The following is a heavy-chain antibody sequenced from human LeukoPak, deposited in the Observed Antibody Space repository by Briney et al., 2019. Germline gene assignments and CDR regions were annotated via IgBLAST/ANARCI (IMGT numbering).Heavy chain of an antibody. V-gene: IGHV3-48*01. J-gene: IGHJ4*02. CDR3: AKKSGYPDDY. Sequence: PGGSLRLSCAASGFTFTTYSMNWVRQAPGKGLEWVSYISGSSGSSTIYYADSVKGRFTISRDNSKNTLYLQMNSLRAEDTAVYYCAKKSGYPDDYWGQGTLVTVSS. D-gene: IGHD3-3*01. CDR1: GFTFTTYS. CDR2: ISGSSGSSTI.